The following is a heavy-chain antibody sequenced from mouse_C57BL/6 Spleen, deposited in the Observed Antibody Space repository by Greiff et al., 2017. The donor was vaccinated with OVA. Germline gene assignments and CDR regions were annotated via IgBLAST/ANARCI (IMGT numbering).Heavy chain of an antibody. CDR2: ISNLAYSI. D-gene: IGHD3-3*01. V-gene: IGHV5-15*01. Sequence: DVMLVESGGGLVQPGGSLKLSCAASGFTFSDYGMAWVRQAPRKGPEWVAFISNLAYSIYYADTVTGRFTISRENAKNTLYLEMSSLRSEDTAMYYCARLGQEYYYAMDYWGQGTSVTVSS. CDR1: GFTFSDYG. J-gene: IGHJ4*01. CDR3: ARLGQEYYYAMDY.